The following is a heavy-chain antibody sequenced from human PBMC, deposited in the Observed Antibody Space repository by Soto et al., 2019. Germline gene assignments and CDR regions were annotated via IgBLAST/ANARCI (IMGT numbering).Heavy chain of an antibody. D-gene: IGHD3-10*01. CDR2: IIPIFGTA. Sequence: QVQLVQSGAEVKKPGSSVKVSCKASGGTFSSYAISWVRQAPGQGLEWMGGIIPIFGTANYAQKFQGRVTIPADESTSTAYMELSSLRSEDTAVYYCAREVKLRPRGVAYFDYWGQGPLVTVSS. CDR1: GGTFSSYA. CDR3: AREVKLRPRGVAYFDY. J-gene: IGHJ4*02. V-gene: IGHV1-69*01.